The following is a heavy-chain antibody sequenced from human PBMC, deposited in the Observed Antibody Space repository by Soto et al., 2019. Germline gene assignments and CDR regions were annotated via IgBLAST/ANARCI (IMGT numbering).Heavy chain of an antibody. CDR3: ARARISSTRFFDY. Sequence: SETLSLTCTVSGGSISSGGYYWSWIRQHPGKGLEWIGYIYYSGSTYYNPSLKSRVTISVDTSKNQFSLKLSSVTAADTAVYYCARARISSTRFFDYWGQGTLVTVSS. V-gene: IGHV4-31*03. J-gene: IGHJ4*02. CDR1: GGSISSGGYY. D-gene: IGHD6-13*01. CDR2: IYYSGST.